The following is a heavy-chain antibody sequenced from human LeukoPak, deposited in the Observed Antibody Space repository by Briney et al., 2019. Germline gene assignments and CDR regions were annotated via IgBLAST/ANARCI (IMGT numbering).Heavy chain of an antibody. Sequence: GGSLRLSCAASGFIFSNYAMNWVRQAPGKGLEWLSYISASGSTIYYADSVKGRFTISRDNAQNSLYLQMNSLRDEDTAVYYCARDLGSGSNYRYYYGMDVWGQGTTVTVSS. CDR2: ISASGSTI. CDR1: GFIFSNYA. D-gene: IGHD1-26*01. V-gene: IGHV3-48*02. J-gene: IGHJ6*02. CDR3: ARDLGSGSNYRYYYGMDV.